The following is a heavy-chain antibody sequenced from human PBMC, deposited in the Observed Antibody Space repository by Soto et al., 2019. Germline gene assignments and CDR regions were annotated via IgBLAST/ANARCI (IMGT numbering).Heavy chain of an antibody. J-gene: IGHJ6*02. CDR1: RGSIRSGESH. D-gene: IGHD3-16*01. V-gene: IGHV4-30-4*01. Sequence: PSETISLTCTASRGSIRSGESHCCWIRQSPEKGLEWIGYIYYRGSPFYNPSLESRVTISVDTSKNQFSLKLNSVTAADTAVYYCAREGAASYSYYYGTDVWGQGTTVTVSS. CDR2: IYYRGSP. CDR3: AREGAASYSYYYGTDV.